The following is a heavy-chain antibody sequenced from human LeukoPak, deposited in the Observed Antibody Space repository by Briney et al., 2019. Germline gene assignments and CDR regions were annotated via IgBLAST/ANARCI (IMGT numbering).Heavy chain of an antibody. CDR1: GGTFSSYA. D-gene: IGHD6-13*01. Sequence: ASVKVSCKASGGTFSSYAISWVRQAPGQGLEWMGRIIPSIGIANYAQKFQGKVTITADKSTSTAYMELSSLRSEDTAVYYCARGPKKQLAPHDWFDPWGQGTLVTVSS. CDR2: IIPSIGIA. J-gene: IGHJ5*02. V-gene: IGHV1-69*04. CDR3: ARGPKKQLAPHDWFDP.